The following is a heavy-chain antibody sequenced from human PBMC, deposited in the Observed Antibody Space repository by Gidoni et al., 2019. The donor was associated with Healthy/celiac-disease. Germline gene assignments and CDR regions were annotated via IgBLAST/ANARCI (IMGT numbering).Heavy chain of an antibody. CDR2: ISSSSSYI. Sequence: EVQLVESGGGLVKPGGSLRLSCAASGFTFSSYNMNWVRQAPGKGLEWGSSISSSSSYISYADSLKGRFTISRDNAKNSLYLQMNSLRAEDTAVYYCARALKWELTPFDYWGQGTPVTVSS. D-gene: IGHD1-26*01. CDR3: ARALKWELTPFDY. V-gene: IGHV3-21*01. J-gene: IGHJ4*02. CDR1: GFTFSSYN.